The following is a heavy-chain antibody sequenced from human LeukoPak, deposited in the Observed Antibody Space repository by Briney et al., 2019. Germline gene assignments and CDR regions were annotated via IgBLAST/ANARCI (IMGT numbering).Heavy chain of an antibody. D-gene: IGHD3-10*01. CDR3: ARVVVRGVIITYQDY. Sequence: ASVKVSCKASGYTFTSYGISWVRQAPGQGLEWMGWISAYNGNTNYAQKLQGRVTMTTDTSTSTAYMELRSLRSDDTAVYYCARVVVRGVIITYQDYWGQGTLVTVSS. V-gene: IGHV1-18*01. CDR2: ISAYNGNT. J-gene: IGHJ4*02. CDR1: GYTFTSYG.